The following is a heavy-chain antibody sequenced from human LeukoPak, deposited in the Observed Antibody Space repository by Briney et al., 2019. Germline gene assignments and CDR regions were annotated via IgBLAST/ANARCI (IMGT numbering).Heavy chain of an antibody. V-gene: IGHV4-59*05. J-gene: IGHJ3*02. D-gene: IGHD7-27*01. CDR3: ARFVTGDGAFDI. Sequence: SETLSLTCTVSGGSISSYYWSWIRQTPGKGLEWIGSIYYSGNTYYNPSLRGRVTISVDTSKNQFSLNLSSVTAADTAVYYCARFVTGDGAFDIWGQGTMVTVSS. CDR2: IYYSGNT. CDR1: GGSISSYY.